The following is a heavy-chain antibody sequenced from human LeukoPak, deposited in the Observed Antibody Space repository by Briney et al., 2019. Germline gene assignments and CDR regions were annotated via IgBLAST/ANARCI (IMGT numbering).Heavy chain of an antibody. J-gene: IGHJ4*02. V-gene: IGHV4-34*01. Sequence: SETLSLTCAVYGGSFSGYYWSWIRQPPGKGLEWIGEINNSGSTNYNPSLKSRVTISVHPSTNQFSLKLTSVTAADTAVYYCARVRYDFWSGYYGPFDYWGQGTLVTVSS. CDR1: GGSFSGYY. D-gene: IGHD3-3*01. CDR3: ARVRYDFWSGYYGPFDY. CDR2: INNSGST.